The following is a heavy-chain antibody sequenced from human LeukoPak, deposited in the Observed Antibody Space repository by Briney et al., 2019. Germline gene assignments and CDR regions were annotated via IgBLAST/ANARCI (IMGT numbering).Heavy chain of an antibody. CDR1: TDSISKDV. CDR2: VFYSGST. J-gene: IGHJ4*02. V-gene: IGHV4-59*12. CDR3: PRAPAGYYFDY. Sequence: SSETLVNPCPECTDSISKDVWVRIRQPPGKGLEWIGYVFYSGSTNYNPSLKSRVTISVDTSKNHFSLKLNSETAADTAVYYCPRAPAGYYFDYWGQGTLVTVSS.